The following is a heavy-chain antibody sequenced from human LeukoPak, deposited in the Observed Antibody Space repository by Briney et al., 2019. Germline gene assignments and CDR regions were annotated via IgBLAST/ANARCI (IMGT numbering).Heavy chain of an antibody. V-gene: IGHV3-30-3*01. CDR2: ISYDGSNK. Sequence: PGGSLRLSCAASGFTFRSYAMNWVRQAPGKGLEWVAVISYDGSNKYYADSVKGRFTISRDNSKNTLYLQMNSLRAEDTAVYYCAGAIYDFWSGDRIAAAGGFDYWGQGTLVTVSS. CDR1: GFTFRSYA. CDR3: AGAIYDFWSGDRIAAAGGFDY. J-gene: IGHJ4*02. D-gene: IGHD3-3*01.